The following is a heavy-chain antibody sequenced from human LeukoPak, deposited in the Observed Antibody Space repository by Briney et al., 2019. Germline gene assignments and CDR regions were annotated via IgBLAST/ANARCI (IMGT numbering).Heavy chain of an antibody. CDR3: ARDITMVRGVFDAFDI. CDR1: GFTFSDYY. V-gene: IGHV3-11*01. Sequence: PGGSLRLSCAASGFTFSDYYMSWIRQAPGKGLEWVSYISSSGSTIYYADSVKGRFTISRDNAKNPLYLQMNSLRAEDTAVYYCARDITMVRGVFDAFDIWGQGTMVTVSS. J-gene: IGHJ3*02. CDR2: ISSSGSTI. D-gene: IGHD3-10*01.